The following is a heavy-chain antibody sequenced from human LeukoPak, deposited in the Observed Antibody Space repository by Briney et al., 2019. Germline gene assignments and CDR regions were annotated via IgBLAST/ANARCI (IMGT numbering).Heavy chain of an antibody. J-gene: IGHJ4*02. CDR2: IKQDGSEK. Sequence: PGGSLRLSCAASGFTFSSYWMSWVRQAPGKGLEWVANIKQDGSEKYYVDSVKGRFTISRDNAKNSLYLQMNSLRAEDTAVYYCAREGDGYNSPIDYWGQGTLVTVS. D-gene: IGHD5-24*01. V-gene: IGHV3-7*01. CDR1: GFTFSSYW. CDR3: AREGDGYNSPIDY.